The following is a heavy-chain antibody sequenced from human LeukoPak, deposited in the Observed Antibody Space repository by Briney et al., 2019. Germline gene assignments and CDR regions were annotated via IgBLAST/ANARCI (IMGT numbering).Heavy chain of an antibody. J-gene: IGHJ6*02. CDR1: GGSISSYY. V-gene: IGHV4-59*12. CDR2: IYYSGST. CDR3: ARSGYDFWSGYYKYYYYGMDV. Sequence: KPSETLSLTCTVSGGSISSYYWSWIRQPPGKGLEWIGHIYYSGSTNYNPSLKSRVTISIDTSKNQFSLKLSSVTAADTAVYYCARSGYDFWSGYYKYYYYGMDVWGQGTTVTVSS. D-gene: IGHD3-3*01.